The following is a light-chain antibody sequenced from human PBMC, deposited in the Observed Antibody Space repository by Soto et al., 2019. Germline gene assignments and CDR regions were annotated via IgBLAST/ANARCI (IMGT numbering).Light chain of an antibody. CDR2: AAS. CDR3: QKYNSAPLT. V-gene: IGKV1-27*01. Sequence: DIQMTQSPSSLSASLGDRVTITCRASQGIGVYLAWFQQKPGKVPKLLICAASALQSGVPSRFSGSGSGTDFTLNISSLQPEDIATCYCQKYNSAPLTFGGGTKVDIK. J-gene: IGKJ4*01. CDR1: QGIGVY.